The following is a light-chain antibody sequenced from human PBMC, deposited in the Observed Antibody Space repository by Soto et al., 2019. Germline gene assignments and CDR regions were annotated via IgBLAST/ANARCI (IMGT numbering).Light chain of an antibody. CDR1: QSVAAS. CDR3: QRYDYSRT. J-gene: IGKJ1*01. CDR2: DVS. V-gene: IGKV1-5*01. Sequence: DIQMTQSPSTLSASVGDSVTITCRASQSVAASLAWYQQKPGQAPKLLIYDVSNLETGVPSRFSGSGSGTESSLTIRSMQPYHFASYDCQRYDYSRTFGQVT.